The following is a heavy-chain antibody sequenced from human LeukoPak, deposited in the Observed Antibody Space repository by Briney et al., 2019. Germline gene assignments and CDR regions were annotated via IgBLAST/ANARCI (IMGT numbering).Heavy chain of an antibody. J-gene: IGHJ4*02. CDR2: IWYDGSNK. CDR3: ARDQGGAALDY. D-gene: IGHD1-26*01. Sequence: EAGTSLRLSCAVSGFTISSHGMHWVRQAPGKGLEWVAVIWYDGSNKYYADSVKGRFTISRDNSKNTLYLQMNSLRAEDTAVYYCARDQGGAALDYWGQGTLVTVSS. CDR1: GFTISSHG. V-gene: IGHV3-33*08.